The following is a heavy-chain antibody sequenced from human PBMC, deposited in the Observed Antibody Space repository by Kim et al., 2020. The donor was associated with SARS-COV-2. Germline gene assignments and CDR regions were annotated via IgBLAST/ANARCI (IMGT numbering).Heavy chain of an antibody. Sequence: ASVKVSCKASGYTFTNYFMHWVRRAPGQGLEWMGIINPSDGSTDYAQSFQGRVTVTRDTSTSTLYMELSSLRSEDTAVYYCARETRYCSGGICYSMNDWGQGTLVTVSS. D-gene: IGHD2-15*01. V-gene: IGHV1-46*01. CDR3: ARETRYCSGGICYSMND. CDR2: INPSDGST. J-gene: IGHJ4*02. CDR1: GYTFTNYF.